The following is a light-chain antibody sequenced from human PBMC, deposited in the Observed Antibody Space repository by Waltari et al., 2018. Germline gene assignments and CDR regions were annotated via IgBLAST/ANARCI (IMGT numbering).Light chain of an antibody. V-gene: IGLV2-14*03. CDR1: SNDVGGYNY. CDR3: SSYISSTLVV. Sequence: QSALTQPASVSGSPGQSITISCPGTSNDVGGYNYVSWYQQHPGKAPKLMIYDVSNRPSGVSNRFSGSKSGNTASLTISGLQAEDEGNYYCSSYISSTLVVFGGGTNLTVL. J-gene: IGLJ2*01. CDR2: DVS.